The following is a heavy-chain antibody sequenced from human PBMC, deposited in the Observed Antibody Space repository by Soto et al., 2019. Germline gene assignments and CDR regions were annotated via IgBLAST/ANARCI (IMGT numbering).Heavy chain of an antibody. V-gene: IGHV3-21*01. Sequence: GGSLRLSCAASGFTFSSYTMNWVRQAPGRGLEWVSSIGTSSSYIYYADSVKGRFTISRDNAKNSLFLQMNSLRADDTAVYYCARDSVRDYLYYYYGMDVWGQGTTVTVSS. J-gene: IGHJ6*02. CDR2: IGTSSSYI. D-gene: IGHD4-17*01. CDR3: ARDSVRDYLYYYYGMDV. CDR1: GFTFSSYT.